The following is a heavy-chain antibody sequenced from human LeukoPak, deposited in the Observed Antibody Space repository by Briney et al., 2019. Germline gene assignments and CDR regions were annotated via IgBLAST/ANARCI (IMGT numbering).Heavy chain of an antibody. D-gene: IGHD6-19*01. J-gene: IGHJ4*02. Sequence: SETLSLTYAVYGGSFSGYYWSWIRQSPGKGLEWIGENNESGRTNYNPSLKSRVTISVDTSKNQFSLKLSSVTAADTAVYYCARGRSGWLAFDYWGQGILVTVSS. CDR1: GGSFSGYY. CDR3: ARGRSGWLAFDY. CDR2: NNESGRT. V-gene: IGHV4-34*01.